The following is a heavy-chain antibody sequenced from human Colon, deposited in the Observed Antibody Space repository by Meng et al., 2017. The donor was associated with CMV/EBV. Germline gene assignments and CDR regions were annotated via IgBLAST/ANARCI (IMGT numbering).Heavy chain of an antibody. D-gene: IGHD4-23*01. CDR2: ISISSYT. CDR3: ARVVKGGNYLEY. CDR1: GFTFSSYA. Sequence: GGSLRLSCAASGFTFSSYAMSWVRQAPGKGPEWVSSISISSYTNYADSVKGRFTISRDNAKNSLYLQMNSLRAEDTAVYYCARVVKGGNYLEYWGQGTLVTVSS. V-gene: IGHV3-21*01. J-gene: IGHJ4*02.